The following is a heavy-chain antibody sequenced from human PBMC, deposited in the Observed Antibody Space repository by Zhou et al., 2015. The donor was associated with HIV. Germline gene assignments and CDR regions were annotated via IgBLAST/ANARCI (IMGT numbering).Heavy chain of an antibody. D-gene: IGHD3-10*01. CDR1: GFTFSDFY. CDR3: AKARLTMMPGVQSAFDT. CDR2: ISKSGDTI. V-gene: IGHV3-11*04. J-gene: IGHJ3*02. Sequence: QVQLVDSGGGLVKPGGSLRLSCAASGFTFSDFYMSWIRQAPGKGLEWVSYISKSGDTIFYTDSVKGRFTISRDNAKNSLYLQMNSLRSEDTGVYFCAKARLTMMPGVQSAFDTWGQGTMVTVSS.